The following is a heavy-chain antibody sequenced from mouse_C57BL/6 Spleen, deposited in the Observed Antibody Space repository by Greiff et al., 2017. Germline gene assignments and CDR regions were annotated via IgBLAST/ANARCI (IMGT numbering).Heavy chain of an antibody. CDR2: IDPSDSET. J-gene: IGHJ4*01. V-gene: IGHV1-52*01. Sequence: VQLQQPGAELVRPGSSVKLSCKASGYTFTSYWMHWVKQRPIQGLEWIGNIDPSDSETHYNQKFKDKATLTVDKSSSTAYMQLSSLTSEDSAVYYCARDGSDYSYAMDYWGQGTSVTVSS. CDR3: ARDGSDYSYAMDY. D-gene: IGHD3-2*02. CDR1: GYTFTSYW.